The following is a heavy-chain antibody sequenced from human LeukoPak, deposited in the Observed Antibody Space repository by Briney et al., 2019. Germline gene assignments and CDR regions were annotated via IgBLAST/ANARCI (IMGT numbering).Heavy chain of an antibody. J-gene: IGHJ4*02. CDR2: ISGSGGST. CDR1: GFTFSSYA. Sequence: PGRSLRLSCAASGFTFSSYAMSWVRQAPGKGLEWVSAISGSGGSTYYADSVKGRFTISRDNSKNTLYLQMNSLRAEDTAVYYCAKAKVVVAATSYFDYWGQGTLVTVSS. CDR3: AKAKVVVAATSYFDY. D-gene: IGHD2-15*01. V-gene: IGHV3-23*01.